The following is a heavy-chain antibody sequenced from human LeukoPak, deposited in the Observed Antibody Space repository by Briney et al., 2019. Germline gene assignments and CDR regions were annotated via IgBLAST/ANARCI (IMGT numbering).Heavy chain of an antibody. J-gene: IGHJ6*02. Sequence: ASVKVSCKASGYTFTSYYMHWVRQAPGKGLEWMGGFDPEDGETIYAQKFQGRVTMTEDTSTDTAYMELSSLRSEDTAVYYCATDSYGDPRYYYGMDVWGQGTTVTVSS. CDR1: GYTFTSYY. CDR2: FDPEDGET. CDR3: ATDSYGDPRYYYGMDV. V-gene: IGHV1-24*01. D-gene: IGHD4-17*01.